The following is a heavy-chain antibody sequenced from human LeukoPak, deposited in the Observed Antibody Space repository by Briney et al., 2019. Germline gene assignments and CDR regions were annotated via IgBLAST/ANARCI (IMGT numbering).Heavy chain of an antibody. V-gene: IGHV3-23*01. D-gene: IGHD3-10*01. J-gene: IGHJ4*02. Sequence: PGGSLRLSCAASGFTFNSYAMSWVRQAPGKGLEWVSGISGSGTGGNTYYGDSVKGRFTISRDNSNNTLYLQMNSLRAEDTAVYYCASTTEGRITMVRGGIYEDYWGQGTLVTVSS. CDR2: ISGSGTGGNT. CDR1: GFTFNSYA. CDR3: ASTTEGRITMVRGGIYEDY.